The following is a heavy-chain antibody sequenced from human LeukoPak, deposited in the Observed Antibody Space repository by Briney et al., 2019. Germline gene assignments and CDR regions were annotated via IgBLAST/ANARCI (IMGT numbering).Heavy chain of an antibody. CDR3: ASSSIAAKVFDY. J-gene: IGHJ4*02. CDR2: IIPILGIA. V-gene: IGHV1-69*04. Sequence: GASVKVSCKASGGTFSSYAISWVRQAPGPGLEWMGRIIPILGIANYAQKFQGRVTITADKSTSTAYMELSSLRSDDTAVYYCASSSIAAKVFDYWGQGTLVTVSS. CDR1: GGTFSSYA. D-gene: IGHD6-6*01.